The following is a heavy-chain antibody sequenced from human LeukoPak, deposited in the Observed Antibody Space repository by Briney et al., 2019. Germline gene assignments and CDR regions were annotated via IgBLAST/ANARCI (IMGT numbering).Heavy chain of an antibody. CDR3: ARDCSSTSCILPYYFDY. CDR2: ISAYNGNT. V-gene: IGHV1-18*01. Sequence: ASVKVSCKASGYTFTSYGISWVRRAPGQGLEWMGRISAYNGNTNYAQKLQGRVTMTTDTSTSTAYMELRSLRSDDTAVYYCARDCSSTSCILPYYFDYWGQGTLVTVSS. J-gene: IGHJ4*02. CDR1: GYTFTSYG. D-gene: IGHD2-2*01.